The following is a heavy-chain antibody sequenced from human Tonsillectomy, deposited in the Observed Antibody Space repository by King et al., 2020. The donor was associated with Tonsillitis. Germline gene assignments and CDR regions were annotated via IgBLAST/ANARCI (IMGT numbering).Heavy chain of an antibody. V-gene: IGHV3-7*03. CDR3: ARGGEDGVTVRRLDY. CDR2: IKEDGSEK. J-gene: IGHJ4*02. Sequence: QLVQSGGGLVQPGGSLRLSCAASGFTFSTYWMSWVRQAPGKGLEWVANIKEDGSEKYYVDSVKGRFTISRDNAKNSLYLQMNSLRAEDTAVYYCARGGEDGVTVRRLDYWGQGTLVTVSS. D-gene: IGHD2-21*02. CDR1: GFTFSTYW.